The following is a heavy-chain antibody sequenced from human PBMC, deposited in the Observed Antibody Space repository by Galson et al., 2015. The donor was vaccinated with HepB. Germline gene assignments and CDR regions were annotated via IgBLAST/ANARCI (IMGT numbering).Heavy chain of an antibody. CDR1: GYTFTSYG. D-gene: IGHD3-22*01. CDR2: ISAYNGNT. CDR3: ARVRYYDSSGYPNDVAGY. Sequence: SVKVSCKASGYTFTSYGISWVRKAPGQGLEWMGWISAYNGNTNYAQKLQGRVTMTTDTSTSTAYMELRSLRSDDTAVYYCARVRYYDSSGYPNDVAGYWGQGTLVTGSS. J-gene: IGHJ4*02. V-gene: IGHV1-18*04.